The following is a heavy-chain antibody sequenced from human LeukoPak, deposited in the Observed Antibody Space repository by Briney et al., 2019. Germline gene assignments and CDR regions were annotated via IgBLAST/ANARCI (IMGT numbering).Heavy chain of an antibody. CDR2: IYYSGTT. CDR1: GGSISSYY. J-gene: IGHJ6*02. V-gene: IGHV4-59*08. Sequence: SETLSLTCTVSGGSISSYYWSWIRQPPGKGLEWIGYIYYSGTTSCNPSLKSRVTISVDTSKNQFSLKLSSVTAADTAVYYCARLGGYSYGSGYYYGLDVWGQGTTVTVSS. CDR3: ARLGGYSYGSGYYYGLDV. D-gene: IGHD5-18*01.